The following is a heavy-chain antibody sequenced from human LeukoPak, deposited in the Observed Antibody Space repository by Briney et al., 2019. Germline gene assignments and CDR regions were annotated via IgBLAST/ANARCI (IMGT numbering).Heavy chain of an antibody. CDR3: ARDRGLYWYFDL. CDR2: MYNRGST. Sequence: SETLSLTCTVSGDSISNYYWSWIRQSPGKKLEWIGYMYNRGSTIYNPSLKSRVTISTDTSKNQFSLRLTSVTAADTAVYYCARDRGLYWYFDLWGRGTLVTVSS. D-gene: IGHD5-12*01. CDR1: GDSISNYY. V-gene: IGHV4-59*01. J-gene: IGHJ2*01.